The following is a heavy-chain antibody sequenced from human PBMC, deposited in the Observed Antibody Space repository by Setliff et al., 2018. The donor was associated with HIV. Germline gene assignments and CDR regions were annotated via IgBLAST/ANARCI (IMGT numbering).Heavy chain of an antibody. CDR3: ARGEKKNVDIVATRDFYYYYMDV. J-gene: IGHJ6*03. CDR2: IIPIFGTA. Sequence: ASVKVSCKASGYTFTAYYLHWVRQAPGQGLEWMGGIIPIFGTADYAQKFQGRVTITTDESTSTAYEDTAVYYCARGEKKNVDIVATRDFYYYYMDVWGKGTTVTVSS. D-gene: IGHD5-12*01. CDR1: GYTFTAYY. V-gene: IGHV1-69*05.